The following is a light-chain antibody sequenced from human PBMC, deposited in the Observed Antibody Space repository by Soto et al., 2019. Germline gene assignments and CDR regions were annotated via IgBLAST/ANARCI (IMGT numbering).Light chain of an antibody. J-gene: IGKJ1*01. CDR2: AAS. CDR1: QSISSY. V-gene: IGKV1-39*01. CDR3: QQSYSTLWT. Sequence: DVQMTQSPSSLSASVGDRVTITCRTSQSISSYLNWYQQKPGKAPNLLIYAASSLQSGVPSRFSGSGFGTDFSLTISSLQPEDCATYYCQQSYSTLWTFGQGTKVQIK.